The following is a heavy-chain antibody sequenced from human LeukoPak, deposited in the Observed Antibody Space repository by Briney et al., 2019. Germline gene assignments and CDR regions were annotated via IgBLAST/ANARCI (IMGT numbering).Heavy chain of an antibody. Sequence: GASVKVSCKASGYTFTDYFMHRVRQAPGQGLEWMGWINPNSGGTQYAQKFQGGVTMTRDTSISTAYMDLNRLRSDDTAVYYCARGAYDILSGYSMLGYWGQGTLVTVSS. J-gene: IGHJ4*02. D-gene: IGHD3-9*01. CDR1: GYTFTDYF. CDR3: ARGAYDILSGYSMLGY. V-gene: IGHV1-2*02. CDR2: INPNSGGT.